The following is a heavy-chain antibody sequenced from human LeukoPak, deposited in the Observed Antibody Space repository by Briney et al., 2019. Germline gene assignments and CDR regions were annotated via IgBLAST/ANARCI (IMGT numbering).Heavy chain of an antibody. CDR3: ARDQGSSSGFDY. J-gene: IGHJ4*02. CDR2: ISIISSYI. D-gene: IGHD6-6*01. V-gene: IGHV3-21*01. Sequence: AGGSLRLSCAASGFTFSSYSMNWVRQAPGKGLDWVSSISIISSYIYYADSVKGRFTISRDNAKNSLYLQMNSLRAEDTAVYYCARDQGSSSGFDYWGQGTLVTVSS. CDR1: GFTFSSYS.